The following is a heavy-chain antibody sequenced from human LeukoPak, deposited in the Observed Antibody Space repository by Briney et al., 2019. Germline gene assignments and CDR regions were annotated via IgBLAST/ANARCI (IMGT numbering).Heavy chain of an antibody. V-gene: IGHV5-51*01. CDR3: ARRPSTTVTTGWFDP. J-gene: IGHJ5*02. CDR2: IYPGDSDT. Sequence: GESLKISCKGSGYSFTSYWIGWVRQMPGKGLEWMGIIYPGDSDTRYSPSFQGQVTISADKSISTAYLQWSSLKASDTAMYYCARRPSTTVTTGWFDPWGQGTLVTVSS. D-gene: IGHD4-17*01. CDR1: GYSFTSYW.